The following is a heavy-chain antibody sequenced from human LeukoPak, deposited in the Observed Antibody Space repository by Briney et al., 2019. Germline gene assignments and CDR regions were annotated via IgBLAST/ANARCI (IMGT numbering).Heavy chain of an antibody. D-gene: IGHD3-10*01. CDR3: ARAPGASPFDY. V-gene: IGHV1-18*01. Sequence: ASVKVSCKASGHTFNIYGICWVRQAPGQGLEWMGWISAYNGNTNYAQKFQGRVTMTIDTSTSTAYMELRSLRSDDTAVYYCARAPGASPFDYWGQGTLDTVSS. J-gene: IGHJ4*02. CDR1: GHTFNIYG. CDR2: ISAYNGNT.